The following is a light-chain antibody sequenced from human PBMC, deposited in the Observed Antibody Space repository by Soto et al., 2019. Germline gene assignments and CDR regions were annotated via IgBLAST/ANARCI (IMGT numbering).Light chain of an antibody. J-gene: IGKJ5*01. CDR1: QSLLHITGETF. CDR3: MQSTQLHPT. Sequence: DVVMTQTPLSLSGTPGQPSSISCKSSQSLLHITGETFLFWYLQKPGQSPQLLIYEVSTRVSGVPDRFSGSGSGTDFTLEISRVETDDVGIYYCMQSTQLHPTFGQGTRLEIK. CDR2: EVS. V-gene: IGKV2D-29*02.